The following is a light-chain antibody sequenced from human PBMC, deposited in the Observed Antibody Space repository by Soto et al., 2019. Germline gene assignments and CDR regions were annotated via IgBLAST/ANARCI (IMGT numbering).Light chain of an antibody. CDR3: QAWDSSTI. CDR2: QDS. V-gene: IGLV3-1*01. Sequence: SCELTQPPSVSVSPGQTASITCSGDKLGDKYACWYQQKPGQSPVLVIYQDSKRPSGIPERFSGSNSGNTATLTISGTQAMDEADYYCQAWDSSTILGGGTKLTVL. CDR1: KLGDKY. J-gene: IGLJ2*01.